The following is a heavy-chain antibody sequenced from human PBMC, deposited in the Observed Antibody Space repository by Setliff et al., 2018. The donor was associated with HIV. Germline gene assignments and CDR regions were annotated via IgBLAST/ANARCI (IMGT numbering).Heavy chain of an antibody. D-gene: IGHD3-16*01. CDR2: IYYSGST. CDR3: VNPSGAMGDFDS. V-gene: IGHV4-59*01. J-gene: IGHJ4*02. CDR1: GGSISSYY. Sequence: PSETLSLTCTVSGGSISSYYWSWIRQPPGKGLEWIGYIYYSGSTNYNPSLKSRVTISVDTSKNQFSLKLSSVTAADTAVYYCVNPSGAMGDFDSWGQGTLVTVSS.